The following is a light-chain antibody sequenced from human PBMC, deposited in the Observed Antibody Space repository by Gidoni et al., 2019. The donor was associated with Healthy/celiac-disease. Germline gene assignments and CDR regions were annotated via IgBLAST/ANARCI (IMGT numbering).Light chain of an antibody. Sequence: AIQMTQSPSSLSASVGDRVTITCRASQGIRNDVGWYQQKPGKAPKLLIYAASSLQSGVPSRFSGSGSCTDITITISSLQPEDFATYYWQQDYNYPLTFGQGTKVEIK. CDR3: QQDYNYPLT. CDR2: AAS. V-gene: IGKV1-6*01. CDR1: QGIRND. J-gene: IGKJ1*01.